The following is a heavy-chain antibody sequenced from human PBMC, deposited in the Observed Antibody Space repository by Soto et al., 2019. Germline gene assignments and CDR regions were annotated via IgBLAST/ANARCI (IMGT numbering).Heavy chain of an antibody. V-gene: IGHV3-74*01. Sequence: GGSLRLSCAASGFTFSSYAMHWVRQAPGKGLVWVSRINTDGSGTSYADSVKGRFTISRDNAKNTLYLQMNSLRAEDTAMYYCASDRPGSKLDFDNWGEENMVTVS. CDR3: ASDRPGSKLDFDN. CDR2: INTDGSGT. J-gene: IGHJ4*02. CDR1: GFTFSSYA. D-gene: IGHD3-10*01.